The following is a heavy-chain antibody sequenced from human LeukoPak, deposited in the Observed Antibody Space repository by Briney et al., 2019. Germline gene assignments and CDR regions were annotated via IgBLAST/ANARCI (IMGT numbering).Heavy chain of an antibody. CDR1: GVSFSGYY. D-gene: IGHD3-22*01. J-gene: IGHJ6*03. Sequence: SETLSLTCAVYGVSFSGYYWSWIRQPPGKGLEWIGEINHSGSTNYNPSLKSRVTISVDTSKNQFSLKLSSVTAADTAVYYCATEKLSYYYDSSGYYGPYYYYYMDVWGKGTTVTVSS. V-gene: IGHV4-34*01. CDR2: INHSGST. CDR3: ATEKLSYYYDSSGYYGPYYYYYMDV.